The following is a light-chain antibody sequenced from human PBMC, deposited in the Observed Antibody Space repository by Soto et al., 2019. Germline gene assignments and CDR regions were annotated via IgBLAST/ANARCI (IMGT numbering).Light chain of an antibody. Sequence: QAVVTQPPSASGTPGQRVTISCSGSSSNIGSNPVNWYQQLPGTAPKLLIYSNNQRPSGVPDRFSGSKSGTSASLAISALPSSDEAEYYCAAWDSSLNAHLLFGGGTKLTVL. CDR1: SSNIGSNP. V-gene: IGLV1-44*01. J-gene: IGLJ2*01. CDR3: AAWDSSLNAHLL. CDR2: SNN.